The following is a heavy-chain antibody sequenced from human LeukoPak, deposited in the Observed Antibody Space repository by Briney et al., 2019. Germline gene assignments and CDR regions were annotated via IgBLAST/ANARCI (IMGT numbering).Heavy chain of an antibody. Sequence: GGSLRLSCAAPGFTFSSFAMSWVRQAPGKGLEWVSAISGSGGTTYYADSVKGRFTISRDNSKNTLYLQMNSLRAEDTAVYYCAKDSRSGYYNYYYGMDVWGQGTTVTVSS. CDR1: GFTFSSFA. J-gene: IGHJ6*02. CDR2: ISGSGGTT. CDR3: AKDSRSGYYNYYYGMDV. D-gene: IGHD3-22*01. V-gene: IGHV3-23*01.